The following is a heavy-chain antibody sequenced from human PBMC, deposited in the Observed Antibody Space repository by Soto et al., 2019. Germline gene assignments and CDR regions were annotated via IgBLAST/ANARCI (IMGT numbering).Heavy chain of an antibody. CDR3: AKKVTIYAVDPADY. CDR1: GFTFSDFG. Sequence: PGGSLRLSCAASGFTFSDFGMSWVRQAPGKGLEWVSVISGSGDATYYAASVKGRFTLSRDNSKNTLYLQMNSLTVADTAVYYCAKKVTIYAVDPADYWGQVTQSTVS. J-gene: IGHJ4*02. D-gene: IGHD3-3*01. V-gene: IGHV3-23*01. CDR2: ISGSGDAT.